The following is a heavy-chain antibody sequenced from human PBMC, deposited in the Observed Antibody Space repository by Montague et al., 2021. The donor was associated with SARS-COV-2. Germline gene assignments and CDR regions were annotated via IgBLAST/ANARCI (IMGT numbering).Heavy chain of an antibody. CDR1: RDSISSHNYF. J-gene: IGHJ3*02. Sequence: SETLSLTCTVSRDSISSHNYFWAWIRQPPGKGLEWIRSVDYSGITFYNPSLESRVTISVDTSKKQFSLKVNSVTAADTAVYYCAKDGEALAWGTFDIWGQGTMVTVSS. V-gene: IGHV4-39*07. CDR3: AKDGEALAWGTFDI. D-gene: IGHD3-10*01. CDR2: VDYSGIT.